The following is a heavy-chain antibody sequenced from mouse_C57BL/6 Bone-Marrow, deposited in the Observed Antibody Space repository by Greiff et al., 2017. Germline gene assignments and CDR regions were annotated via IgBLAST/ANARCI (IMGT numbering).Heavy chain of an antibody. Sequence: QVQLQQPGAELVKPGASVKVSCKASGYTFTSYWMHWVKQRPGQGLEWIGRIHPSDSDTNYNQKFMGKATLTVDKSSSTAYMQLSSLTSVDSAVYYCEKGDGYFYYYAMDYWGQGTSVTVSS. CDR2: IHPSDSDT. CDR1: GYTFTSYW. CDR3: EKGDGYFYYYAMDY. J-gene: IGHJ4*01. D-gene: IGHD2-3*01. V-gene: IGHV1-74*01.